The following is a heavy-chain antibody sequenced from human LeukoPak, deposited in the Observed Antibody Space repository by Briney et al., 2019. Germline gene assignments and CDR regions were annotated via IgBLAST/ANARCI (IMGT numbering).Heavy chain of an antibody. CDR3: ARDFQGINGSSRGYYFDY. V-gene: IGHV3-48*04. J-gene: IGHJ4*02. Sequence: PGGSLRLSCAASGFTFSSYSMNWVRQAPGKGLEWVSYISSSSSTIYYADSVKGRFTISRDNAKNSLYLQMNSLRAEDTAVYYCARDFQGINGSSRGYYFDYWGQGTLVTVSS. CDR2: ISSSSSTI. D-gene: IGHD6-6*01. CDR1: GFTFSSYS.